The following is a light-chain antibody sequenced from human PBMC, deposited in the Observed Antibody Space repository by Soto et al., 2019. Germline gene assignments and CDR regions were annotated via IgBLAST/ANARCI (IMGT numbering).Light chain of an antibody. V-gene: IGLV2-8*01. Sequence: QSALTQPPSESGSPGQSVTISCTGTSSDVGAYKYVSWYQQYPVKSPKLLIYEVTKRPSGVPDRFSGSKSGNTASLTVSGLQAYDEADSYCTSYVGNDIWVFGGGTKLTVL. CDR1: SSDVGAYKY. CDR2: EVT. CDR3: TSYVGNDIWV. J-gene: IGLJ3*02.